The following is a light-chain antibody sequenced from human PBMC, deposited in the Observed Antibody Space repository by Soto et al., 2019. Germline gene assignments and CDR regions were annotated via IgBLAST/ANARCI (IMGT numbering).Light chain of an antibody. CDR2: ANS. J-gene: IGKJ5*01. CDR1: RTIDNY. V-gene: IGKV1-39*01. Sequence: DIQMTQSRYSLSASLGDRFTITCRASRTIDNYLNWYQQKPGRDPELLVYANSSLQSGVQSRFTGGGSGTHFTLTISSLQPEDFATYYCQQRNSYPITFGTGTRLEIK. CDR3: QQRNSYPIT.